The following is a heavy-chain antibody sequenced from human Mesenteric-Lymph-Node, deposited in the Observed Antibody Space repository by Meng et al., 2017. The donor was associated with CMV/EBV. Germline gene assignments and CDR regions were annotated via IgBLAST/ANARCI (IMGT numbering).Heavy chain of an antibody. CDR1: GDSISGHY. CDR3: ARITKYSSGWYYFYGLDV. J-gene: IGHJ6*02. CDR2: IYYTGST. Sequence: SETLSLTCTVSGDSISGHYWSWIRQPPGKGLEWIGYIYYTGSTNYNPSLKSPVTMSVDTSKNQFSLKLNSVTAADTAVYYCARITKYSSGWYYFYGLDVWGQGTTVTVSS. D-gene: IGHD6-19*01. V-gene: IGHV4-59*11.